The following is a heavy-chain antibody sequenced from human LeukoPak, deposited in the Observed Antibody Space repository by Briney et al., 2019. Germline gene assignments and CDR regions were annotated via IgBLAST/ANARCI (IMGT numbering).Heavy chain of an antibody. D-gene: IGHD5-18*01. CDR1: GYSFTSYW. Sequence: GESLKISCKASGYSFTSYWIGGVRQMPGKGLEGMGIIDPSDSETRYTPSFQGQVTISVDKSLTTADLQWNSLKASDTAMYYCARQTAMGRSGDYWGQGTLVTVSS. CDR2: IDPSDSET. CDR3: ARQTAMGRSGDY. J-gene: IGHJ4*02. V-gene: IGHV5-51*01.